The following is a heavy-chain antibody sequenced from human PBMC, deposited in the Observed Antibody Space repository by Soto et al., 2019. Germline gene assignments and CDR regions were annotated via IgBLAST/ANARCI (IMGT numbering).Heavy chain of an antibody. J-gene: IGHJ4*02. CDR2: IYYSGST. D-gene: IGHD3-3*01. CDR3: ARVSRFLEWLHFDY. CDR1: GGSISSYY. Sequence: PSETLSLTCTVSGGSISSYYWSWIRQPPGKGLEWIGYIYYSGSTNYNPSLKSRVTISVDTSKNQFSLKLSSVTAADTAVYYCARVSRFLEWLHFDYWGQGTLVTVS. V-gene: IGHV4-59*08.